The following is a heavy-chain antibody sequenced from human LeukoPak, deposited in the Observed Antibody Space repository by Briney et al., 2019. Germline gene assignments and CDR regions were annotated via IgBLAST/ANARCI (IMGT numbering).Heavy chain of an antibody. Sequence: PSETLSLTCTVSGGSISSYYWSWIRQPPGKGLEWTGYIYYSGSTNYNPSLKSRVTISVDTSKNQFSLKLSSVTAADTAVYYCARHAVGGGNLFDYWGQGTLVTVSS. V-gene: IGHV4-59*08. J-gene: IGHJ4*02. D-gene: IGHD4-23*01. CDR3: ARHAVGGGNLFDY. CDR1: GGSISSYY. CDR2: IYYSGST.